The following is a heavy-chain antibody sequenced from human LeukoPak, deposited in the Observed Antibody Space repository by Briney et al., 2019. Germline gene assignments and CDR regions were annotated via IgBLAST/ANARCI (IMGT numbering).Heavy chain of an antibody. CDR3: VVILVPGGVWHFDL. J-gene: IGHJ2*01. CDR1: GLTFRNYG. CDR2: IYSGGGTTK. D-gene: IGHD2-2*01. Sequence: GGSLRLSCVASGLTFRNYGFHWVRQAPGEGLEWVAIIYSGGGTTKYYAESVKDRFTITRDDSRDTLYLQMNSLRAEDTAVYYCVVILVPGGVWHFDLWGRGTLVTVSS. V-gene: IGHV3-33*03.